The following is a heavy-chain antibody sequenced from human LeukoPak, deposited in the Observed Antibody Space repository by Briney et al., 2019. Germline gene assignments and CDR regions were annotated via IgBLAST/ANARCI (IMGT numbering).Heavy chain of an antibody. J-gene: IGHJ4*02. Sequence: GESLKISFKGSGYSFTSYWIGWVRQMPGKGLEWMGIIYPGDSDTRYSPSFQGQVAISADKSISTAYLQWSSLKASDTAMYYCAREGAYDYVWGSHIDYWGQGTLVTVSS. CDR1: GYSFTSYW. V-gene: IGHV5-51*01. CDR3: AREGAYDYVWGSHIDY. D-gene: IGHD3-16*01. CDR2: IYPGDSDT.